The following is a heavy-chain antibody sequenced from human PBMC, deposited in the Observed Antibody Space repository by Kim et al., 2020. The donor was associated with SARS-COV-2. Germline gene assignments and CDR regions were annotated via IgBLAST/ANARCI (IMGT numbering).Heavy chain of an antibody. Sequence: SVKVSCKASGGTFSSYAISWVRQAPGQGLEWMGGIIPIFGTANYAQKFQGRVTITADESTSTPYMELSSLRSEDTAVYYCARADPANGSGSDYGMDVWGRGPTVTVSS. CDR1: GGTFSSYA. J-gene: IGHJ6*02. V-gene: IGHV1-69*13. CDR3: ARADPANGSGSDYGMDV. CDR2: IIPIFGTA. D-gene: IGHD3-10*01.